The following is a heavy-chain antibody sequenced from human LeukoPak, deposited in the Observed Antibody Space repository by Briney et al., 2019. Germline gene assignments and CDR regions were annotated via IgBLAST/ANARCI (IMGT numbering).Heavy chain of an antibody. CDR2: ITSGSSYM. J-gene: IGHJ3*02. V-gene: IGHV3-21*01. Sequence: GGSLRLSCAASGFSFDSYSMNWVRQAPGKGLEWVSYITSGSSYMYYSDSVKGRFTISRDNAKNSLYLQMNSLRAEDTAVYYCARDLERSDFDIWGQGTMVTVSS. CDR1: GFSFDSYS. CDR3: ARDLERSDFDI. D-gene: IGHD1-1*01.